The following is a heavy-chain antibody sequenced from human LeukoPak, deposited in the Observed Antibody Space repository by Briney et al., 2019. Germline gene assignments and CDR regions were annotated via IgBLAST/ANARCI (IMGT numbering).Heavy chain of an antibody. V-gene: IGHV3-66*01. CDR2: IYSGGST. D-gene: IGHD3-10*01. Sequence: PGGSLRLSCAASGFTFSSYAMTWVRQAPGKGLEWVSVIYSGGSTYYADSVKGRFTISRDNSKNTLYLQMNSLRAEDTAVYYCAREASYYGSGSYYIYGDYFDYWGQGTLVTVSS. CDR1: GFTFSSYA. CDR3: AREASYYGSGSYYIYGDYFDY. J-gene: IGHJ4*02.